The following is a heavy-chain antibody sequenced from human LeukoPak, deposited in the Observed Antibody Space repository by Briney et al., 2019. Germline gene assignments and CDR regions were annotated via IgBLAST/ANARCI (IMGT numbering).Heavy chain of an antibody. J-gene: IGHJ6*03. Sequence: GGSLRLSCAASGFTFSSYSMNWVRQAPGKGLEWVSAISGSGGSTYYADSVKGRFTISRDNSKNTLYLQMNSLRAEDTAVYYCAKGYCSGGSCGKSGYYYYYMDVWGKGTTVTVSS. D-gene: IGHD2-15*01. CDR3: AKGYCSGGSCGKSGYYYYYMDV. V-gene: IGHV3-23*01. CDR1: GFTFSSYS. CDR2: ISGSGGST.